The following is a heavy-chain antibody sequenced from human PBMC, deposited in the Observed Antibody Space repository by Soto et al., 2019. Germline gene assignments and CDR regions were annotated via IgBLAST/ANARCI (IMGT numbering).Heavy chain of an antibody. Sequence: QVQIVQSGAEVKKPGASVKLSCKGSGYTFSYYNVHWVRQAPGQRLEWMGWIHADNGNAKYSQNFQGRVTITREPSGNTAYMELSNLISEDTAVYYCARELDYWYFDLWGRGTLVTVSS. J-gene: IGHJ2*01. CDR3: ARELDYWYFDL. V-gene: IGHV1-3*01. D-gene: IGHD1-1*01. CDR1: GYTFSYYN. CDR2: IHADNGNA.